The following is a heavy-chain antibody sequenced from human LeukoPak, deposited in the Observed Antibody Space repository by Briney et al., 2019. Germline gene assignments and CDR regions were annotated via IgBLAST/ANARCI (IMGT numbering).Heavy chain of an antibody. Sequence: PSETLSLTCAVSGGSISSGGYSWSWIRQPPGKGLEWIGYIYHSGSTYYNPSLKSRVTISVDRSKNQFSLKLSSVTAADTAVYYCARQAGAIRFDYWGQGTLVTVSS. CDR3: ARQAGAIRFDY. J-gene: IGHJ4*02. D-gene: IGHD3-10*01. V-gene: IGHV4-30-2*01. CDR2: IYHSGST. CDR1: GGSISSGGYS.